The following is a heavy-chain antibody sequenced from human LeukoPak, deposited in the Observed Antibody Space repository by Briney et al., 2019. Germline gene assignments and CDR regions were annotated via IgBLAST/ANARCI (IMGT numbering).Heavy chain of an antibody. Sequence: SVKVSCKASVGTFSSYAISWVRQAPGQGLEWMGRIIPIFGTANYAQKFQGRVTITADKSTSTAYMELSSLRSEDTAVYYCARVKGSSSSPFDYWGQGTLVTVSS. CDR2: IIPIFGTA. CDR1: VGTFSSYA. D-gene: IGHD6-6*01. CDR3: ARVKGSSSSPFDY. J-gene: IGHJ4*02. V-gene: IGHV1-69*06.